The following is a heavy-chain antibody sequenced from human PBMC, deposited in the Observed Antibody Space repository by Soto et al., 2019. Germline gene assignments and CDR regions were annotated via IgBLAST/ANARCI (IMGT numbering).Heavy chain of an antibody. V-gene: IGHV3-74*01. CDR1: GFTFISYW. D-gene: IGHD6-13*01. CDR2: INSDGSST. J-gene: IGHJ3*02. Sequence: PGGSLRLSCAASGFTFISYWMHWVLQAPWKGLVWVSRINSDGSSTSYADSVKGRFTISRDNAKNTLYLQMNSLRAEDTAVYYCARAPPHSSSWYPDAFDIWSQGTMVTVSS. CDR3: ARAPPHSSSWYPDAFDI.